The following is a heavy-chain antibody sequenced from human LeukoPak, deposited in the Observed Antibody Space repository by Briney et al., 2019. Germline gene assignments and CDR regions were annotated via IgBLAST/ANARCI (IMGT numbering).Heavy chain of an antibody. D-gene: IGHD3-22*01. Sequence: PSETLSLTCTVSGGSIRSSYYYWGRIRQPLGKGLEWIGSIYDSGSTYYNPSLKSRVTISVDTSKNQFSLKLNSVTAADTAVYYCARGEYYYDSSGYYFYWGQGTLVTVSS. J-gene: IGHJ4*02. V-gene: IGHV4-39*01. CDR3: ARGEYYYDSSGYYFY. CDR1: GGSIRSSYYY. CDR2: IYDSGST.